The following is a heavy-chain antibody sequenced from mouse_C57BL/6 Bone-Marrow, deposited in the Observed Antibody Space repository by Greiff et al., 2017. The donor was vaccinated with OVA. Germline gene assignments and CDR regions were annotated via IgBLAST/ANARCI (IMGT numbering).Heavy chain of an antibody. V-gene: IGHV5-12*01. CDR1: GFTFSDYY. CDR3: ARKDQGWAMDY. D-gene: IGHD2-3*01. Sequence: EVQLVESGGGLVQPGGSLKLSCAASGFTFSDYYMYWVRQTPEKRLEWVAYISNGGGSTYSPDTVKGRFTISRDNAKNTLYLQMRRLKSEDTAMYYCARKDQGWAMDYWGQGTSVTVSS. CDR2: ISNGGGST. J-gene: IGHJ4*01.